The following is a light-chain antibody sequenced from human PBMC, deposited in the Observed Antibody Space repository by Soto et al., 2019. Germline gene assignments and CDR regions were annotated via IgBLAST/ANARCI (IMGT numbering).Light chain of an antibody. CDR3: QQHRPWPPWT. CDR1: QNVRTF. J-gene: IGKJ1*01. V-gene: IGKV3-11*02. CDR2: GES. Sequence: EVVLTQSPATLSLSPGERATLSCRASQNVRTFLDWYQQKPGQAPRLLIYGESNRATGITARFSGSGSGRAFTLTISSLAPEDFAVYYCQQHRPWPPWTFGQGTRVE.